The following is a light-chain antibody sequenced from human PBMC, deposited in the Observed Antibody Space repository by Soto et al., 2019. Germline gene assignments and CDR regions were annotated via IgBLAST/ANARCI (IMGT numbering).Light chain of an antibody. V-gene: IGLV2-8*01. J-gene: IGLJ2*01. Sequence: QSALTQPPSASGSPGQSVTISCTGTSSDGGGYNYVSWYQQHPGKAPKLMIYEVSKRPSGFPDRFSGSKSGNTASLTVSGLQAEDETDYYCSSYAGSNNFDVVFGGGTKLTVL. CDR3: SSYAGSNNFDVV. CDR2: EVS. CDR1: SSDGGGYNY.